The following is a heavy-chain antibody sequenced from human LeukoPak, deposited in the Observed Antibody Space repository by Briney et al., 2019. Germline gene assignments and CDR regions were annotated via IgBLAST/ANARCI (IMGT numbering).Heavy chain of an antibody. D-gene: IGHD6-25*01. CDR3: ATGYQYYDYYYMDV. J-gene: IGHJ6*03. CDR1: GFTFSSYS. CDR2: ISSSSSTI. V-gene: IGHV3-48*01. Sequence: GGSLRLSCAASGFTFSSYSMNWVRQAPGKGLEWVSYISSSSSTIYYADSVKGRFTISRDNAKNSLYLQMNSLRAEDTAVYYCATGYQYYDYYYMDVWGKGTTVTISS.